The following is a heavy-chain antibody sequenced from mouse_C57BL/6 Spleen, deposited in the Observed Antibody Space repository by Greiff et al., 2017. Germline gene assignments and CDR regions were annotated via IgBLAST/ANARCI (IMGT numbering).Heavy chain of an antibody. CDR3: TRSYDSAWFAY. D-gene: IGHD2-4*01. J-gene: IGHJ3*01. Sequence: VQLQQSGAELVRPGASVTLSCKASGYTFTDYEMHWVKQTPVHGLEWIGAIDPETGGTADNQKFKGKAILTADKSSSTAYMERRSLTSEDSAVYYCTRSYDSAWFAYWGQGTLVTVSA. CDR2: IDPETGGT. V-gene: IGHV1-15*01. CDR1: GYTFTDYE.